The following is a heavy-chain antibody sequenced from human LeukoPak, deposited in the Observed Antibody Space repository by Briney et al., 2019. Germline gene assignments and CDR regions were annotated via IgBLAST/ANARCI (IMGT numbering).Heavy chain of an antibody. CDR2: IKADGSVK. J-gene: IGHJ3*02. D-gene: IGHD2-21*01. V-gene: IGHV3-7*01. CDR3: VRDSDYQRNSGGRYAHYDALDI. CDR1: GFTFSTSW. Sequence: GGSLRLSCAASGFTFSTSWMSWVRQARGKGLEWVANIKADGSVKHYVDSMEGRFSISRDNARSSLYLQMNNLRAEDTAVYYCVRDSDYQRNSGGRYAHYDALDIWGHGTMVTVSS.